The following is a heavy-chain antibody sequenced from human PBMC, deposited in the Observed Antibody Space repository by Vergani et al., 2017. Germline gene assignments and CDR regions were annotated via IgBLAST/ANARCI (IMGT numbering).Heavy chain of an antibody. D-gene: IGHD6-13*01. V-gene: IGHV3-53*01. CDR3: ARGINGAAYYYGMDV. Sequence: EVQLVESGGGLVKPGGSLRLSCAASGFTVSSNYMSWVRQAPGKGLEWVSVIYSGGSTYYADSVKGRFTISRDNSKNTLYLQMNSLRAEDTAVYYCARGINGAAYYYGMDVWGQGTTVTVSS. J-gene: IGHJ6*02. CDR1: GFTVSSNY. CDR2: IYSGGST.